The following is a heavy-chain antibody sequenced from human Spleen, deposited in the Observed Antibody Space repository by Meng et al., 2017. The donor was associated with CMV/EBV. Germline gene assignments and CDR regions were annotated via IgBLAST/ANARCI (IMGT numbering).Heavy chain of an antibody. CDR3: AKSTYSDSSGLGEYYFDY. CDR1: FSDYY. CDR2: ISGSGGST. V-gene: IGHV3-23*01. Sequence: FSDYYMSWIRQAPGKGLEWVSAISGSGGSTYYADSVKGRFTVSRDNSKNTLYLQMNSLRAEDTAVYYCAKSTYSDSSGLGEYYFDYWGQGTLVTVSS. D-gene: IGHD6-19*01. J-gene: IGHJ4*02.